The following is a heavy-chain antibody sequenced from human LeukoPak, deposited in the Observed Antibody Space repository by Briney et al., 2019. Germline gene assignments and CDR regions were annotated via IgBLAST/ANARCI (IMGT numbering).Heavy chain of an antibody. CDR2: IYSGSST. Sequence: GGSLRLSCAASGFTVSSNYMSWVRQAPGKGLEWVSVIYSGSSTYYADSVKGRFTISRHNTKNTLYLQMNSLRAEDTAVYYCARLGGKLECSLDYWGQGTLVTVSS. J-gene: IGHJ4*02. D-gene: IGHD1-1*01. V-gene: IGHV3-53*04. CDR3: ARLGGKLECSLDY. CDR1: GFTVSSNY.